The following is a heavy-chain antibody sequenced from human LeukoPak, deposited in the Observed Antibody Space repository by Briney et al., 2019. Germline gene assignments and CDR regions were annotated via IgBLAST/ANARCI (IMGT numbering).Heavy chain of an antibody. Sequence: GGSLRLSCAASGFTFSNYGMHWVRQAPGKGLEWVAFIQYDGRNKYYADSVKGRFTVSRDNSKNTLYLQMNSLRAEDTAVYYCAKETGDLLALPVYFDYWGQETLVTAPS. D-gene: IGHD1-26*01. CDR1: GFTFSNYG. J-gene: IGHJ4*02. V-gene: IGHV3-30*02. CDR2: IQYDGRNK. CDR3: AKETGDLLALPVYFDY.